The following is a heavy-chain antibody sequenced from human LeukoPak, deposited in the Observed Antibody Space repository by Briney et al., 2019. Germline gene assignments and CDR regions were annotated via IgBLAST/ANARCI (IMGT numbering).Heavy chain of an antibody. CDR2: ISGSGGST. CDR1: GFTFSSYA. Sequence: PGGSLRLSCAASGFTFSSYAMSWVRQAPGKGLVWVSTISGSGGSTYYADSVMGRFTISRDNSKNTLYLLMSSLRAEDTAVYYRAKSFVVTAKVDYWGQGTLVTVSS. V-gene: IGHV3-23*01. CDR3: AKSFVVTAKVDY. J-gene: IGHJ4*02. D-gene: IGHD2-21*02.